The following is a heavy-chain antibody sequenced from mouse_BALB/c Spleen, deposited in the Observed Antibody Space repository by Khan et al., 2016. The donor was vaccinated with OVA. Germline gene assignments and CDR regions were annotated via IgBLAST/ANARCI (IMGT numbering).Heavy chain of an antibody. CDR3: ARAYYGSAWFAY. Sequence: QVQLKESGPRLVAPSQSLSITCTVSGFSLTTYGVNWVRQPPREGLEWLGVIWAGGSTNYNSALMSKLSISKDNSKSQVFLKMNILQTNDTAMYYCARAYYGSAWFAYGGQGTLVTVSA. D-gene: IGHD1-1*01. V-gene: IGHV2-9*02. CDR2: IWAGGST. CDR1: GFSLTTYG. J-gene: IGHJ3*01.